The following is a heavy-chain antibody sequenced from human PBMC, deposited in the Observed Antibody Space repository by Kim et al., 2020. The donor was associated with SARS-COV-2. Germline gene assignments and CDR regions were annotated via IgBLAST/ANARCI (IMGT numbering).Heavy chain of an antibody. Sequence: ASVKVSCTASGYTFESYDIGWVRQAPGQGLEWVGWISNFNGNRHYGEHFQGRVSMTTDKSASTAYMEMRSLRLDDTAVYYCVRRGYFYDYSGYSPMGDLWGQGTLVSVSS. CDR3: VRRGYFYDYSGYSPMGDL. CDR1: GYTFESYD. V-gene: IGHV1-18*01. D-gene: IGHD3-22*01. CDR2: ISNFNGNR. J-gene: IGHJ3*01.